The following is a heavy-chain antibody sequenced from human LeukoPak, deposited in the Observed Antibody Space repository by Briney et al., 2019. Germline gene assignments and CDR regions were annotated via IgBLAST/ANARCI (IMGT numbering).Heavy chain of an antibody. CDR1: GFTVSSYG. CDR3: AKGSYYDSSGSFYFDY. D-gene: IGHD3-22*01. V-gene: IGHV3-33*06. Sequence: GGSLRLSCAASGFTVSSYGIDWVRQAPGKGLEWVAVVWYDGSNKYYADSVKGRFTISRDNSKNTLYVQVNSLGTEDTAAYYCAKGSYYDSSGSFYFDYWGQGTLVTVSS. J-gene: IGHJ4*02. CDR2: VWYDGSNK.